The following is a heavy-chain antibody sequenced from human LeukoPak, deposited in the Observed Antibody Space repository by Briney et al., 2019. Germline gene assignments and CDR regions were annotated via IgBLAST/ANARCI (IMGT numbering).Heavy chain of an antibody. V-gene: IGHV3-23*01. Sequence: QTGGSLRLSCAASGFTFSSYAMSWVRQAPGKGLEWVSAISGSGGSTYYADSVKGRFTISRDNSKNTLYLQMNSLRAEDTAAYYCAKPIGWELPYYFDYWGQGTLVTVSS. CDR3: AKPIGWELPYYFDY. J-gene: IGHJ4*02. CDR2: ISGSGGST. CDR1: GFTFSSYA. D-gene: IGHD1-26*01.